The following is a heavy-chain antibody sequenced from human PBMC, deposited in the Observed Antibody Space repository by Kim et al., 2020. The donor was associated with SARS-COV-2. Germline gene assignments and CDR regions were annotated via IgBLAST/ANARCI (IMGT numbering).Heavy chain of an antibody. CDR3: ARGGKQWDY. D-gene: IGHD6-19*01. V-gene: IGHV4-59*09. CDR2: ST. Sequence: STNYNPSHKRRVTISVDTAKNQFSRKLSSVTAADPAMYYCARGGKQWDYWGRGTLVTVSS. J-gene: IGHJ4*02.